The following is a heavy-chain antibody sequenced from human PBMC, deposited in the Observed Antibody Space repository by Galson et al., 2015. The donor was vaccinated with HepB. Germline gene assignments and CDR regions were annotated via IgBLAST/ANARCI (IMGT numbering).Heavy chain of an antibody. V-gene: IGHV1-69*13. D-gene: IGHD7-27*01. CDR1: GGTFSSYA. Sequence: SVKVSCKASGGTFSSYAISWVRQAPGQGLEWMGGIIPIFGTANYAQKFQGRVTITADEPTSTAYMELSSLRSEDTAVYYCAITNRWVTGNYYYYGMDVWGQGTTVTVSS. J-gene: IGHJ6*02. CDR3: AITNRWVTGNYYYYGMDV. CDR2: IIPIFGTA.